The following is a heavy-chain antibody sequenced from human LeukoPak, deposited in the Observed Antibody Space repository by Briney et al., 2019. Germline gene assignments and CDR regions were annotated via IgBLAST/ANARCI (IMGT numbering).Heavy chain of an antibody. CDR1: GGSISSSSYY. CDR3: ARRGDGYNLNYFS. CDR2: MYYSGST. V-gene: IGHV4-39*01. D-gene: IGHD5-24*01. J-gene: IGHJ4*02. Sequence: SSETLSLTCTVSGGSISSSSYYWGWIRQPPGKGLEWIGSMYYSGSTYYNPSLKSRVTISVDTSKNQFSLKLSSVTAADTAVYYCARRGDGYNLNYFSWGQGTLVTVSS.